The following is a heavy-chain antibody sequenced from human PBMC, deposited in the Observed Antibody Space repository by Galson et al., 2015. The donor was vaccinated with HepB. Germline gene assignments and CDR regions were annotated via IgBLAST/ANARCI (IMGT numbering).Heavy chain of an antibody. CDR2: MKQCGSQT. CDR3: ARESMAAYYFDY. CDR1: RFTFRSTR. Sequence: SLRTSCEASRFTFRSTRISWVRQAPVNGLEWMANMKQCGSQTYIEDSVMGRFTIPRDNAKNSLYLQMNSLRAEDTAVYYCARESMAAYYFDYWGQGTLVTVSS. D-gene: IGHD2/OR15-2a*01. J-gene: IGHJ4*02. V-gene: IGHV3-7*03.